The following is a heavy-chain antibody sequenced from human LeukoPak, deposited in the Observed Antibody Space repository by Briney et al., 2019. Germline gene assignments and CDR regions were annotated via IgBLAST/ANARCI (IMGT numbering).Heavy chain of an antibody. D-gene: IGHD2-2*01. Sequence: GGSLRLSCAASGFTFSSYWMHWVRRAPGKGLVWVSRINSDGSSTSYADSVKGRFTISRDNAKNTLYLQMNSLRAEDTAVYYCAREDIVVVPAMGYWGQGTLVTVSS. CDR1: GFTFSSYW. CDR3: AREDIVVVPAMGY. CDR2: INSDGSST. V-gene: IGHV3-74*01. J-gene: IGHJ4*02.